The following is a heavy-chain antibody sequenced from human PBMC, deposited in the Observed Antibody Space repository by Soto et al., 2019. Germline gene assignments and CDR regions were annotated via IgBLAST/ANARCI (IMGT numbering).Heavy chain of an antibody. CDR3: ARHVNVAVAGTGFDY. CDR2: IHYSGST. D-gene: IGHD6-19*01. CDR1: GGSISSYY. Sequence: QVQLQESGPGLVKPSETLSLTCTVSGGSISSYYWSWIRQPPGKGLEWIGHIHYSGSTNYNPSLRSRFTMSVVTSQNQFSLKLSSVTAADTAVYYCARHVNVAVAGTGFDYWGQGTLVTVSS. J-gene: IGHJ4*02. V-gene: IGHV4-59*08.